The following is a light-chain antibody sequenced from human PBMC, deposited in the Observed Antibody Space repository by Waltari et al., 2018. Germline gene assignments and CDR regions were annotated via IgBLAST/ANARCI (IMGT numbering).Light chain of an antibody. CDR3: YSVSANSWV. V-gene: IGLV3-27*01. J-gene: IGLJ3*02. CDR2: RDN. CDR1: VLAKKY. Sequence: SYELTQPSSVSLSPGQTANITCSGNVLAKKYGRWLQQKPGQAPMLPIYRDNARPSGTPERFAGSRSGTTVTLTISGAHVEDEADYYCYSVSANSWVFGGGTRLTVL.